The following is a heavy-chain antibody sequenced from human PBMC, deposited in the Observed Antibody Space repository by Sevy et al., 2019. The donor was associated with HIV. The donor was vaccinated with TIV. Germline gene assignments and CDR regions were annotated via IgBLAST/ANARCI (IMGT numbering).Heavy chain of an antibody. CDR2: ISGSGGST. V-gene: IGHV3-23*01. J-gene: IGHJ4*02. D-gene: IGHD6-13*01. CDR3: AKKGKLPEAAAGIIDY. Sequence: GGSLRLSCAASGFTFSSYAMSWVRQAPGKGLEWVSAISGSGGSTYYADSVKGRFTISRDNSKNKLYLQMNSLRAEDTAVYYCAKKGKLPEAAAGIIDYWGQGTLVTVSS. CDR1: GFTFSSYA.